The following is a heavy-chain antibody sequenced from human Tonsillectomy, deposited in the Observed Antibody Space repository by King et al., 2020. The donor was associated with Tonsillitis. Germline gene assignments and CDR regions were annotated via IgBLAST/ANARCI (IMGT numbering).Heavy chain of an antibody. Sequence: DVQLVESGGGLVQPGGSLRLSCAASGFSFSSYAMSWVRQAPGKGLEWVSAISGSGGSTFYAESVKGRFTISRDNSKKTLYLQMNSLRVEDTAVYYCAVTGVPNYYYYYGMDVWGQGTTATVSS. CDR3: AVTGVPNYYYYYGMDV. V-gene: IGHV3-23*04. D-gene: IGHD3-9*01. CDR1: GFSFSSYA. J-gene: IGHJ6*02. CDR2: ISGSGGST.